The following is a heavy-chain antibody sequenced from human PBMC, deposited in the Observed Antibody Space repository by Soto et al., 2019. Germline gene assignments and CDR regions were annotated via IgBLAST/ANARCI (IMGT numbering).Heavy chain of an antibody. CDR3: TTDSYSTIIIVRFDY. J-gene: IGHJ4*03. CDR1: GFTFGDYA. D-gene: IGHD3-22*01. CDR2: IKSKTDGGTT. V-gene: IGHV3-15*01. Sequence: PGGSLRLSCTASGFTFGDYAMSWFRQAPGKGLEWVGRIKSKTDGGTTDYAEPVKGRFAISRDDSNNMVYLQMNSLKIEDTAVYYCTTDSYSTIIIVRFDYWGQGTTVTVSS.